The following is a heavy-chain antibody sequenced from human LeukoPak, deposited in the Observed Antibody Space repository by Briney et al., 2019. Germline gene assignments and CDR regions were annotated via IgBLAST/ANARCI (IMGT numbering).Heavy chain of an antibody. V-gene: IGHV3-13*01. CDR3: ARARGGNTLFDY. CDR2: IGTAGDT. CDR1: GSTFSSYD. D-gene: IGHD4-23*01. Sequence: GGSLRLSCAASGSTFSSYDMHWVRQAKGKCLECVSAIGTAGDTYYPGSVKGRFTISRENAKNSLYLQMSSLRAGDTAVYYCARARGGNTLFDYWGQGNLVTVSS. J-gene: IGHJ4*02.